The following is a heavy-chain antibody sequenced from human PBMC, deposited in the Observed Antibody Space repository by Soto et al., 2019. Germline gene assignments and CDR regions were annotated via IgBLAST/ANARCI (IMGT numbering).Heavy chain of an antibody. CDR1: GGSISSYY. Sequence: PSETLSLTCTVSGGSISSYYWSWIRQPPGKGLEWIGYIYYSGSTNYNPSLKSRVTISVDTSKNQFSLKLSSVTAADTAVYYCARAREWLRPYYFDYWGQGTLVTVSS. J-gene: IGHJ4*01. D-gene: IGHD5-12*01. V-gene: IGHV4-59*08. CDR3: ARAREWLRPYYFDY. CDR2: IYYSGST.